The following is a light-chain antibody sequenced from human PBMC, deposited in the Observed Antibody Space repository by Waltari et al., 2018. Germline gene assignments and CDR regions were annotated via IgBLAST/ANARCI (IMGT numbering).Light chain of an antibody. CDR3: LLSYSGARPYV. CDR2: DTS. Sequence: QAVVTQEPSLTVSPGGTVTLTCGSSTGAVTSGHYPYWFQQKSGQAPRTLIYDTSNKHSWTPARFSGSLLGGKAALTLSGAQPEDEAEYYCLLSYSGARPYVFGSGTKVTVL. J-gene: IGLJ6*01. CDR1: TGAVTSGHY. V-gene: IGLV7-46*01.